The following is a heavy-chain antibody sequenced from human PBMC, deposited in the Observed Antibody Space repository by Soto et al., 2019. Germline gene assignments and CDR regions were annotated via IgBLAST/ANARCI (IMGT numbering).Heavy chain of an antibody. CDR2: INPHGGST. CDR1: GDTFTSYY. V-gene: IGHV1-46*01. CDR3: ARDQTLDIVVVPAPLWFDP. D-gene: IGHD2-2*03. Sequence: GASVKVSCKAPGDTFTSYYLNWVRQAPGQGLEWMGVINPHGGSTKYAQKFQGRITMTRDTSRSTVYMELSRLRSDDTAVYYCARDQTLDIVVVPAPLWFDPWGQGTLVTVSS. J-gene: IGHJ5*02.